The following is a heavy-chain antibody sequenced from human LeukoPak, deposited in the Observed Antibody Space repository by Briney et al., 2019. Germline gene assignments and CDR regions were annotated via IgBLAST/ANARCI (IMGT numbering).Heavy chain of an antibody. J-gene: IGHJ4*02. CDR1: GFAFSSYG. Sequence: GRSRRLSCAASGFAFSSYGIHWVRQAPGKGLEWVAFISYDGSNKYYADSVKGRFTISRDNSKNTLYLQMNSLRPEDTAVYYCQENDFDYWGQGTLVPVS. CDR2: ISYDGSNK. V-gene: IGHV3-30*03. CDR3: QENDFDY.